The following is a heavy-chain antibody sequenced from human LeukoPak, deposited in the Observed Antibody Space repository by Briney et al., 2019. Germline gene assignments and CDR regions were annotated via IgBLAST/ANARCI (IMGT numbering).Heavy chain of an antibody. D-gene: IGHD3-22*01. J-gene: IGHJ4*02. CDR1: GFTFSSYA. Sequence: AGGSLRLSCAASGFTFSSYAMSWVRQAPGKGLEWVSAISGSGGSTYYADSVKGRFTISRDNSKNTLYLQMNSLRAEDTAVYYCAKEWSSGYSLLPFDYWGQGTLVTVSS. CDR2: ISGSGGST. V-gene: IGHV3-23*01. CDR3: AKEWSSGYSLLPFDY.